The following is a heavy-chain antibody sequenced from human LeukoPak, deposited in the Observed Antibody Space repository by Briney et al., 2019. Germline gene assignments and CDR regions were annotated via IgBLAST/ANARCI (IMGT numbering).Heavy chain of an antibody. Sequence: NTGGSLRLSCAASGFTFSSYSMNWVRQAPGKGLEWVSFISSSSPYIYYADSVKGRFTISRDNAKSSLYLQMNSLRAEDTAVYYYARGDSSSIYDAFDIWGQGTMITVSS. CDR3: ARGDSSSIYDAFDI. V-gene: IGHV3-21*01. D-gene: IGHD6-13*01. CDR1: GFTFSSYS. CDR2: ISSSSPYI. J-gene: IGHJ3*02.